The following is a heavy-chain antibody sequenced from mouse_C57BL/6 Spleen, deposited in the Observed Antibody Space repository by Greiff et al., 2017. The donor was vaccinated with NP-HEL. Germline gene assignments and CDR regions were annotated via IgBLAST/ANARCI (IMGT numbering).Heavy chain of an antibody. J-gene: IGHJ4*01. CDR2: IYPGSGST. V-gene: IGHV1-55*01. CDR3: ARFYWGSYYYGSSYAMDY. Sequence: QVQLQQPGAELVKPGASVKMSCKASGYTFTSYWITWVKQRPGQGLEWIGDIYPGSGSTNYNEKFKSKATLTVDTSSSTAYMQLSSLTSEDSAVYYCARFYWGSYYYGSSYAMDYWGQGTSVTVSS. D-gene: IGHD1-1*01. CDR1: GYTFTSYW.